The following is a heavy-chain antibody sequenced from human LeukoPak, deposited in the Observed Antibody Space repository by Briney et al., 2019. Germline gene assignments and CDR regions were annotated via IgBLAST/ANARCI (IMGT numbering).Heavy chain of an antibody. V-gene: IGHV4-39*07. D-gene: IGHD5-18*01. CDR2: IYYSGST. Sequence: PSETLSLTCTVSGNSISSGDNYWSWIRQPAGKGLEWIGSIYYSGSTYYNPSLKSRVTISVDTSKNQFSLKLSSVTAADTAVYYCARDWGAVQLWFTYMDVWGKGTTVTVSS. J-gene: IGHJ6*03. CDR1: GNSISSGDNY. CDR3: ARDWGAVQLWFTYMDV.